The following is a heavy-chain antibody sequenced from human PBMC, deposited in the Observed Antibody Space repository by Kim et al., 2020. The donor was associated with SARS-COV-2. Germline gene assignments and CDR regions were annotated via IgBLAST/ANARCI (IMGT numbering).Heavy chain of an antibody. CDR2: IKTDGSET. Sequence: GGSLRLSCVASEFMYNMYWMNWVRHVPGKGLEWVANIKTDGSETNYVGSAKGRFTISRDNAKKSLYLQMNSLSDEDTAVYYCARGSGGWAADLQRHWY. V-gene: IGHV3-7*03. CDR3: ARGSGGWAADLQRHWY. CDR1: EFMYNMYW. J-gene: IGHJ2*01. D-gene: IGHD1-26*01.